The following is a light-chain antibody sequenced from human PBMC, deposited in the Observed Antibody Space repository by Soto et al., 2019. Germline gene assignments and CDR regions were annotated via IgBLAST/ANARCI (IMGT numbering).Light chain of an antibody. CDR2: KAS. Sequence: DSQMIQSPSTLSASVGDRFTITCLAIQSISRWLAWYEQKPGKAPKVLIYKASSLKSGVPSRFRGSGSGTEFTLTISSLQPDDFATYYCQQYNSYSITFGQGTRLEIK. CDR1: QSISRW. V-gene: IGKV1-5*03. CDR3: QQYNSYSIT. J-gene: IGKJ5*01.